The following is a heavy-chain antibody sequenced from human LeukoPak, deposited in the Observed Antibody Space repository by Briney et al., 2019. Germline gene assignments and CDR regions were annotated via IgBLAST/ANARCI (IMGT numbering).Heavy chain of an antibody. CDR3: ARARSGYGDY. J-gene: IGHJ4*02. CDR1: GFTLSTYW. V-gene: IGHV3-74*01. CDR2: ISTDGISP. D-gene: IGHD2-2*03. Sequence: GFLRLSCSASGFTLSTYWMHWVRPAPREGLVWVSRISTDGISPDYAVSVKGRFTISRDNAKNTLYLQLNSLRAEDTAVYYCARARSGYGDYWGQGTMVTVSS.